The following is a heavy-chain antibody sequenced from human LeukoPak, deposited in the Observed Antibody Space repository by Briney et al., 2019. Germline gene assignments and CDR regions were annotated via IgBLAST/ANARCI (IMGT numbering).Heavy chain of an antibody. J-gene: IGHJ6*03. CDR3: ARGAGTHYYYYYYMDV. V-gene: IGHV1-8*01. CDR1: GYTFTSYD. CDR2: MNPNSGNT. Sequence: ASVKVSCKASGYTFTSYDINWVRQATGQGLEWMGWMNPNSGNTDYAQKFQGRVTMTRNTSISTAYMELSSLRSEDTAVYYCARGAGTHYYYYYYMDVWGKGTTVTVSS. D-gene: IGHD1-1*01.